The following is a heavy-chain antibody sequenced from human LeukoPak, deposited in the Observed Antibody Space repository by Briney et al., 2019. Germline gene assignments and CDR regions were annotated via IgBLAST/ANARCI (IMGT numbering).Heavy chain of an antibody. CDR3: ARDAATSVGMPHY. J-gene: IGHJ4*02. D-gene: IGHD2-2*01. CDR2: IWSDGTTK. Sequence: TGGSLRLSCVASGFSFSSYGMHWVRQAPGKGLEWVAIIWSDGTTKYYVGSVKGRFTISRDNSKSTLYLQMNSLRAEDTAVYYCARDAATSVGMPHYWGQGTVVTASS. CDR1: GFSFSSYG. V-gene: IGHV3-33*01.